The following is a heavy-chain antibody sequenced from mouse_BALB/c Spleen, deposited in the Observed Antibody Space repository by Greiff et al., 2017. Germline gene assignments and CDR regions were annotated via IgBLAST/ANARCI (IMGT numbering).Heavy chain of an antibody. CDR2: INPNNGGT. D-gene: IGHD2-10*02. V-gene: IGHV1-18*01. Sequence: VHLQQSGPELVKPGASVKIPCKASGYTFTDYNMDWVKQSHGKSLEWIGDINPNNGGTIYNQKFKGKATLTVDKSSSTAYMELRSLTSEDTAVYYCARLEYGNYGFDYWGQGTTLTVSS. J-gene: IGHJ2*01. CDR3: ARLEYGNYGFDY. CDR1: GYTFTDYN.